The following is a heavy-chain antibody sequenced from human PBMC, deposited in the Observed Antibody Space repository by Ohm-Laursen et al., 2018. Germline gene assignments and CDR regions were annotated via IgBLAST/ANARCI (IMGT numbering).Heavy chain of an antibody. Sequence: GASVKVSCKASGYTFTSYDINWVRQATGQGLEWMGWMNPNSGNTGYAQKFQGRVTMTRNTSISTAYMELSSLRSDDTAVYYCARDSVVRGGGSWPNYWGQGTLVTVSS. CDR2: MNPNSGNT. J-gene: IGHJ4*02. V-gene: IGHV1-8*01. CDR1: GYTFTSYD. D-gene: IGHD2-15*01. CDR3: ARDSVVRGGGSWPNY.